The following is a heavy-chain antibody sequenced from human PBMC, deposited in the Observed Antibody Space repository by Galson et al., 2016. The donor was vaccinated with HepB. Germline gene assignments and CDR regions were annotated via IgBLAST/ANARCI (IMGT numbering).Heavy chain of an antibody. Sequence: ETLSLTCIVSGGSVTNHQYCWGWVRQAPGKGLEWIASFCYTGITYYNPSLRSRLTMDVDTSKFQLSLHLRSVAAADTAVYYCVDYCGGGACPDYWGQGTLVTVST. CDR3: VDYCGGGACPDY. V-gene: IGHV4-39*01. D-gene: IGHD2-21*01. J-gene: IGHJ4*02. CDR1: GGSVTNHQYC. CDR2: FCYTGIT.